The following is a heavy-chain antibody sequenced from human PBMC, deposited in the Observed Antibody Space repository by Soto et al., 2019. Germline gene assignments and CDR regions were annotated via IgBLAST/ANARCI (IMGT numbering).Heavy chain of an antibody. Sequence: PGLSLRLSCAASGFTFSSYSMNWVRQAPGKGLEWVSSISSSSSYIYYADSVKGRFTISRDNAKNSLYLQMNSLRAEDTAVYYCAIEGRELLWVGELSREGYYYGMDGGGQVT. CDR1: GFTFSSYS. V-gene: IGHV3-21*01. D-gene: IGHD3-10*01. CDR3: AIEGRELLWVGELSREGYYYGMDG. J-gene: IGHJ6*02. CDR2: ISSSSSYI.